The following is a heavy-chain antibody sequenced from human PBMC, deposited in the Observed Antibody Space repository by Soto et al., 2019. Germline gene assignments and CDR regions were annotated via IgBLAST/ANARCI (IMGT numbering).Heavy chain of an antibody. Sequence: SETLSLTCTVSGGSISNYYWNWIRQPPGKGLEWIGYIYYSGSINYNPSLKSRVTISVDMSKNQFSLKLSSVTAADTAVFYCARERGDYEYFDYWGQGTLVTVSS. CDR2: IYYSGSI. J-gene: IGHJ4*02. CDR3: ARERGDYEYFDY. D-gene: IGHD2-21*02. CDR1: GGSISNYY. V-gene: IGHV4-59*01.